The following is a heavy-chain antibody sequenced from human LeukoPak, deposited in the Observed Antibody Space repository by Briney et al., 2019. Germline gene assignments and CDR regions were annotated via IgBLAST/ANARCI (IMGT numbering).Heavy chain of an antibody. J-gene: IGHJ4*02. Sequence: GGSLRLSCTVSGFTVSSNSMSWVRQAPGKGLEWVSFIYSGGNTHNSDSVKGRFTISRDNSKNTLYLQMNTLRVEDTAVYYCAKNRESYWVPELDYWGQGTLVTVSS. CDR3: AKNRESYWVPELDY. CDR1: GFTVSSNS. V-gene: IGHV3-53*01. CDR2: IYSGGNT. D-gene: IGHD1-26*01.